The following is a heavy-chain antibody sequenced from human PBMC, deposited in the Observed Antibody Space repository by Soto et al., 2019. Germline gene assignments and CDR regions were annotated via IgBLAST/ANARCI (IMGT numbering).Heavy chain of an antibody. V-gene: IGHV1-3*01. D-gene: IGHD3-3*01. CDR3: ASLYNYDFWSGYAFDI. CDR2: INAGNGNT. J-gene: IGHJ3*02. CDR1: GDTITSYA. Sequence: ASVKASCKASGDTITSYAMHCVRQAPEQRLEWMGWINAGNGNTKYSQKFQGRVTITRDTSASTAYMELSSLRSEDTAVYYCASLYNYDFWSGYAFDIWGQGTMVTVSS.